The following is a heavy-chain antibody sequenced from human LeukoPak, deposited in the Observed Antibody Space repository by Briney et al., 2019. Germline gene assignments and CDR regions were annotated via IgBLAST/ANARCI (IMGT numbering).Heavy chain of an antibody. CDR1: GFTFNSYS. Sequence: GGSLRLSCVGSGFTFNSYSMNWVRLAPGKGLEGVSVIPPSCGSPYYPDCVKGRFTISRDNSKNTLYLRINSLRDEETAVYYCARASSGWYVGDYWGQGTLVTVSS. J-gene: IGHJ4*02. CDR3: ARASSGWYVGDY. V-gene: IGHV3-23*01. D-gene: IGHD6-19*01. CDR2: IPPSCGSP.